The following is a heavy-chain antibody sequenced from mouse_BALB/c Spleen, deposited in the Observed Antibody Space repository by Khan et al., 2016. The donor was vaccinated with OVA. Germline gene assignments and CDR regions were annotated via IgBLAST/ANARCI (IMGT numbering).Heavy chain of an antibody. J-gene: IGHJ3*01. D-gene: IGHD2-4*01. CDR2: IWSGGST. V-gene: IGHV2-2*02. Sequence: QVQLKQSGPGLVQPSQSLSITCTVSGFSLTSYGVHWVRQSPGKGLEWLGVIWSGGSTDYNEAFISRLSISKDNSKSQVFFKMNSLQGNDTAIYYCTRNYDYDEGLAYWGQGTLVTVSA. CDR3: TRNYDYDEGLAY. CDR1: GFSLTSYG.